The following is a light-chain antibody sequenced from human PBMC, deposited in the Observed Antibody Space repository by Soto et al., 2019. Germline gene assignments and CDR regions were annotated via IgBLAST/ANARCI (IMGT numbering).Light chain of an antibody. CDR1: QSVSSN. CDR3: QQYNSWPPWT. V-gene: IGKV3-15*01. Sequence: EIAMTQSPATLSVSPGERATLSCRASQSVSSNLAWYQQKPGQAPRLLIYGASTRATGIPARFSGSGSGTEFTLTISSLQSEDFAVYYCQQYNSWPPWTFGQGTKVEIK. CDR2: GAS. J-gene: IGKJ1*01.